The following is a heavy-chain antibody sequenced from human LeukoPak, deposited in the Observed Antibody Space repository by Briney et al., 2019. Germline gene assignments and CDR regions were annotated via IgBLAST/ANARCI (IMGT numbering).Heavy chain of an antibody. CDR3: ARVLPGLRDWFDP. D-gene: IGHD3/OR15-3a*01. Sequence: ASVKVSCKASGYTFTSYYMHWVRQAPGQGLEWMGIINPSGGGTSYAQKFQGRVTMTRDTSTSTVYMELSSLRSEDTAVYYCARVLPGLRDWFDPWGQGTLVTVSS. V-gene: IGHV1-46*01. CDR2: INPSGGGT. CDR1: GYTFTSYY. J-gene: IGHJ5*02.